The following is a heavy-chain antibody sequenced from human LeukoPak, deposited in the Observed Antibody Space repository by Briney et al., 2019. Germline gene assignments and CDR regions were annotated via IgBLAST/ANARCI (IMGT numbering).Heavy chain of an antibody. Sequence: PGGSLRLSCAASGFTVSSNYMSWVRQAPGKGLEWIGDINHSGSTNYNPSLKSRVTISVDTSKNQFSLKLSSVTAADTAVYYCARAQWLAHFDYWGQGTLVTVSS. J-gene: IGHJ4*02. CDR2: INHSGST. D-gene: IGHD6-19*01. CDR1: GFTVSSNY. CDR3: ARAQWLAHFDY. V-gene: IGHV4-34*01.